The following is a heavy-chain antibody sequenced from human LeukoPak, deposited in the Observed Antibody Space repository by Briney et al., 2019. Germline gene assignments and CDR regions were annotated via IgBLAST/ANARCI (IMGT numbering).Heavy chain of an antibody. CDR2: INSDGSST. Sequence: GGSLRLSCAASGFTFSNYWMHWIRQAQGNVLIWVSRINSDGSSTAYADSVKGRFTISRDNAKNTLYLQMNSLRVEDTAVYYCVRGAPFDYWGQGILVTVSS. J-gene: IGHJ4*02. V-gene: IGHV3-74*01. CDR1: GFTFSNYW. CDR3: VRGAPFDY.